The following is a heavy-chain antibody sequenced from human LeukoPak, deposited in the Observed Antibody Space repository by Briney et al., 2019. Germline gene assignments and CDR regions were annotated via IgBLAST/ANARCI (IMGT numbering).Heavy chain of an antibody. Sequence: PSETLSLTCTVSGDSISNYYWSWIRQSPGKKLEWIGYMYNRGSTIYNPSLKSRVTISTDTSKNQFSLRLTSVTAAATAVYYCARAEKAVTGTLDYWGQGTLITVS. CDR2: MYNRGST. V-gene: IGHV4-59*01. J-gene: IGHJ4*02. CDR3: ARAEKAVTGTLDY. D-gene: IGHD6-19*01. CDR1: GDSISNYY.